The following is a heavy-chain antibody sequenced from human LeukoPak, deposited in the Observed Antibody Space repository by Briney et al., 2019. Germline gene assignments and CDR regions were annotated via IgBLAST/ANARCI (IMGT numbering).Heavy chain of an antibody. D-gene: IGHD1-26*01. J-gene: IGHJ4*02. V-gene: IGHV1-69*04. Sequence: SVKFSCKAPGGPFSSFAISWVRQAPGQGLEWMGRIIPILGIANYAQKFQGRVTITADKSTSTAYMELSSLRSEDTAVYYCARGPAYSGSYYGDWGHYFDYWGQGTLVTVSS. CDR2: IIPILGIA. CDR3: ARGPAYSGSYYGDWGHYFDY. CDR1: GGPFSSFA.